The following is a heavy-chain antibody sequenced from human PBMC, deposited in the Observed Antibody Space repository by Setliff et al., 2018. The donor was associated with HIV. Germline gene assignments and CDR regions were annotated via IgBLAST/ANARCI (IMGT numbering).Heavy chain of an antibody. CDR2: INHSGST. CDR1: GGSFSGYY. Sequence: SETLSLTCAVYGGSFSGYYWSWIRQPPGKGLEWIGEINHSGSTNYNPSLKSRVTISVDTSKNQFSLKLSSVTAADTAVYYCARRIDNSGTFPDKNWLDPWGQGSPVTVSS. J-gene: IGHJ5*02. V-gene: IGHV4-34*01. D-gene: IGHD3-10*01. CDR3: ARRIDNSGTFPDKNWLDP.